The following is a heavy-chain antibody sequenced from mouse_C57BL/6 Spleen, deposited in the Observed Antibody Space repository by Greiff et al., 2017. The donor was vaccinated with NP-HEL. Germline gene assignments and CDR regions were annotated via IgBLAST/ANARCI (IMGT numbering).Heavy chain of an antibody. CDR2: ISYDGSN. V-gene: IGHV3-6*01. CDR1: GYSITSGYY. J-gene: IGHJ3*01. D-gene: IGHD4-1*01. Sequence: EVQLVESGPGLVKPSQSLSLTCSVTGYSITSGYYWNWIRQFPGNKLEWMGYISYDGSNNYNPSLKNRISITRDTSKNQFFLKLNSVTTEDTATYYCARGGTGTFAYWGQGTLVTVSA. CDR3: ARGGTGTFAY.